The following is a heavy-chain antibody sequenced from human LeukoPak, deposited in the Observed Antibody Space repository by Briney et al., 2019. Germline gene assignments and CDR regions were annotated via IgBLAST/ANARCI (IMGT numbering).Heavy chain of an antibody. J-gene: IGHJ4*02. V-gene: IGHV3-43*02. Sequence: GGALRLSCAASGFTFNVDAMHWVRQAPEKGLEWVSLISGGGAGTYYAASVKGRFTISRDNSKNSLYLQLNSLRTEDTALYYCAKASEWDRGWQSIHYWGQGTLVTVSS. D-gene: IGHD6-19*01. CDR3: AKASEWDRGWQSIHY. CDR2: ISGGGAGT. CDR1: GFTFNVDA.